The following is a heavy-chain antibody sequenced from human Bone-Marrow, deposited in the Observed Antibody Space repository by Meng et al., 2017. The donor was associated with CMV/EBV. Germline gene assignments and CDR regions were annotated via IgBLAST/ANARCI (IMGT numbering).Heavy chain of an antibody. D-gene: IGHD2-15*01. CDR2: ISFDGSNE. CDR3: AKDCSGGTCWDYYYSGMDV. J-gene: IGHJ6*02. CDR1: GFTFSNYV. Sequence: GESLKISCAASGFTFSNYVMHWVRQAPGKGLEWVAVISFDGSNEYYADSVKGRFSISRDNSKNTLYVQMNSLRPEDTAVYYCAKDCSGGTCWDYYYSGMDVWGQATTVTVSS. V-gene: IGHV3-30-3*01.